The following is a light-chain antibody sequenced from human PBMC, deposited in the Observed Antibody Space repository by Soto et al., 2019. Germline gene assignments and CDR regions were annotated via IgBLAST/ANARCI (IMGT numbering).Light chain of an antibody. Sequence: EVVMTQSPATLSVSPGERATLSCRSSQTVSSNLAWYQLKPGQAPRLLIYGASTRATGIPARFSGSGSGTEFTLTLSSLQSEDFAVYYCQQYNDWPPVFTFGPGTKVDIK. V-gene: IGKV3-15*01. CDR3: QQYNDWPPVFT. J-gene: IGKJ3*01. CDR1: QTVSSN. CDR2: GAS.